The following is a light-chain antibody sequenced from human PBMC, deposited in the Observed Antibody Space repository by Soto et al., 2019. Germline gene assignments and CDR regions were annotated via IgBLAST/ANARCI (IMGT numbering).Light chain of an antibody. J-gene: IGLJ2*01. V-gene: IGLV7-43*01. CDR1: TGAVTSGYY. CDR2: STS. Sequence: QAVVTQEPSLTVSPGGTVTLTCASSTGAVTSGYYPSWFQQKPGQAPRPLIYSTSNKHSWTPARFSGSLLGGKAALTLSSVQPEDEADYYCLLYYGGAQNVGFGGGTKLTVL. CDR3: LLYYGGAQNVG.